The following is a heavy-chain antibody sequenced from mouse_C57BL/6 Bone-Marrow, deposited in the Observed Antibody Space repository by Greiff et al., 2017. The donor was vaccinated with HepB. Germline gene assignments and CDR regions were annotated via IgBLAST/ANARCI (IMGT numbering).Heavy chain of an antibody. D-gene: IGHD1-1*01. CDR3: ARPGSSRYWYLDV. CDR1: GYAFSSSW. Sequence: VQLQESGPELVKPGASVKISCKASGYAFSSSWMNWVKQRPGKGLEWIGRIYPGDGDTNYNGKFKGKATLTADKSSSTAYMQLSSLTSEDSAVYFCARPGSSRYWYLDVWGTGTTVTVSS. CDR2: IYPGDGDT. J-gene: IGHJ1*03. V-gene: IGHV1-82*01.